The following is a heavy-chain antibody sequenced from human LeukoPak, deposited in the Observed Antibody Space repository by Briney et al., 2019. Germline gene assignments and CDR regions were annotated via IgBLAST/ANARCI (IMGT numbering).Heavy chain of an antibody. CDR1: GFTFDDYA. V-gene: IGHV3-43*02. J-gene: IGHJ4*02. D-gene: IGHD2-15*01. Sequence: PGGSLRLSCAASGFTFDDYAMHWVRQAPGKGLEWVSLISGVGGSTYYADSVKGRFTISRDNSKNTQYLQMNSLRAEDTAVYYCAKGSCSGGSCYSLSLIYWGQGTLVTVSS. CDR3: AKGSCSGGSCYSLSLIY. CDR2: ISGVGGST.